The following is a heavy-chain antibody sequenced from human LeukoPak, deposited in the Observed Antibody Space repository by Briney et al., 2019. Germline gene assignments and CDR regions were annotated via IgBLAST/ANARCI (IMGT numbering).Heavy chain of an antibody. CDR2: INWNGGMT. CDR1: GFTFDDYG. D-gene: IGHD1-26*01. V-gene: IGHV3-20*04. J-gene: IGHJ4*02. CDR3: AKDYTVGGSYYWGFDY. Sequence: GGSLRLSCAASGFTFDDYGMSWVRQGPGKGLEWVSGINWNGGMTAYADSVKGRFTISRDNSKNTLYLQMNSLRAEDTAVYYCAKDYTVGGSYYWGFDYWGQGTLVTVSS.